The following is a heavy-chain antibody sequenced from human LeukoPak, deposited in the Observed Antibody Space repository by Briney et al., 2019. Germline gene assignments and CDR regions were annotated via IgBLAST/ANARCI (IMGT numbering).Heavy chain of an antibody. Sequence: SETLSLTCAVYGGSFSGYYWSWIRQPPGKGLEWIGEINHSGSTNYNPSLKSRVAISVDTSKNQFSLKLSSVTAADTAVYYCARAEYYYDSSGYSYPRFDPWGQGTLVTVSS. CDR3: ARAEYYYDSSGYSYPRFDP. CDR1: GGSFSGYY. J-gene: IGHJ5*02. D-gene: IGHD3-22*01. V-gene: IGHV4-34*01. CDR2: INHSGST.